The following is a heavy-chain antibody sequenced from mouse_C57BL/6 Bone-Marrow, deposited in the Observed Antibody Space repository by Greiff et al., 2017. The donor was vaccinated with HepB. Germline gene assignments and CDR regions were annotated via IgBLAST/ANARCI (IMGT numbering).Heavy chain of an antibody. V-gene: IGHV5-15*04. CDR2: ISNLAYSI. J-gene: IGHJ1*03. D-gene: IGHD1-1*01. CDR1: GFTFSDYG. CDR3: ARRGIDYYGSSYWYFDV. Sequence: EVKLQESGGGLVQPGGSLKLSCAASGFTFSDYGMAWVRQAPRKGPEWVAFISNLAYSIYYADTVTGRFTISRENAKNTLYLEMSSLRSEDTAMYYCARRGIDYYGSSYWYFDVWGTGTTVTVSS.